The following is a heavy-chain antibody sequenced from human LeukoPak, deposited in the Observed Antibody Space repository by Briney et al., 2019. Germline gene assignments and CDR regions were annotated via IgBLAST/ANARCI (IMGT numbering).Heavy chain of an antibody. CDR3: ARGPQYARTQEFLQH. Sequence: SETLSLTCAVYGGSFSGYYWSWIRQPPGKGLEWIGEINHSGSTNYNPSLKSRVTISVDTSKNQFSLKLSSVTAADTAVYYCARGPQYARTQEFLQHWGQGTLVTVSS. V-gene: IGHV4-34*01. CDR2: INHSGST. D-gene: IGHD1-14*01. CDR1: GGSFSGYY. J-gene: IGHJ1*01.